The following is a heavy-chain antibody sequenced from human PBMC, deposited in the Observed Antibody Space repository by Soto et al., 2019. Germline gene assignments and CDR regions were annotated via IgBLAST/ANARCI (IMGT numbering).Heavy chain of an antibody. CDR1: GSTFSSYS. CDR3: ARDFKYDFWSGYSARYYYYYMDV. V-gene: IGHV3-48*01. Sequence: EVQLVESGGGLVQPGGSLRLSCAASGSTFSSYSMNWVRQAPGKGLEWVSYISSSSSTIYYADSVKGRFTISRDNAKNSLYLQMNSLRAEDTAVYYCARDFKYDFWSGYSARYYYYYMDVWGKGTTVTVSS. J-gene: IGHJ6*03. CDR2: ISSSSSTI. D-gene: IGHD3-3*01.